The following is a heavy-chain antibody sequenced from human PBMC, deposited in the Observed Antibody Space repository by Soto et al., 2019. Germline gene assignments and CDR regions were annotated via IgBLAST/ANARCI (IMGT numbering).Heavy chain of an antibody. CDR2: IDPSDSYT. D-gene: IGHD1-1*01. V-gene: IGHV5-10-1*01. Sequence: GGALKISCEGSGYSVTSYWSRWVRQMPGKGLEWMGRIDPSDSYTNYSPSFQGHVTISADKSISTAYLQWSSLKASDTAMYYCATLSPWSYSGMDVWGQGTTVPVSS. CDR3: ATLSPWSYSGMDV. CDR1: GYSVTSYW. J-gene: IGHJ6*02.